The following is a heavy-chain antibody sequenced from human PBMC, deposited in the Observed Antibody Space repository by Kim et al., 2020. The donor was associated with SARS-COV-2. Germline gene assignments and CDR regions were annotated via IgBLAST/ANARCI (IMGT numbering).Heavy chain of an antibody. J-gene: IGHJ6*02. D-gene: IGHD3-10*01. Sequence: SETLSLTCTVSGGSISSYYWSWIRQPPGKGLEWIGYIYYSGSTNYNPSLKSRVTISVDTSKNQFSLKLSSVTAADTAVYYCARHQKVRGVPDYYYYGMDVSGQGTTVTVSS. CDR3: ARHQKVRGVPDYYYYGMDV. CDR1: GGSISSYY. CDR2: IYYSGST. V-gene: IGHV4-59*13.